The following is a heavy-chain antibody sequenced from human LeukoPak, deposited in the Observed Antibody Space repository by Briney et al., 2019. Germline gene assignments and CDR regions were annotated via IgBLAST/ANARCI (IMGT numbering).Heavy chain of an antibody. CDR2: INHSGST. CDR1: GGSFRGYY. CDR3: ARSYYGSGSYYTRRPYYYGMDV. V-gene: IGHV4-34*01. Sequence: SETLSLTCAVYGGSFRGYYWSWIRQPPGKGLEWIGEINHSGSTNYNPSLKSRVTISVDTSKNQFSLKLSSVAAADTAVYYCARSYYGSGSYYTRRPYYYGMDVWGQGTTVTVSS. J-gene: IGHJ6*02. D-gene: IGHD3-10*01.